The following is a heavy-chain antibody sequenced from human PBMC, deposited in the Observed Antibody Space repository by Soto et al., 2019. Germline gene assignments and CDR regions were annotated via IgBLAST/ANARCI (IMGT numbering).Heavy chain of an antibody. CDR2: IRQDGGEV. CDR1: GFSFRSHW. V-gene: IGHV3-7*01. Sequence: EVQLVESGGGLVQPGGSLRLSCAASGFSFRSHWMSWVRQAPGKGLDWVATIRQDGGEVQYVESLKGRFTLSRDNAKTSLYLQMHGLRVEDTAVYYCPKSEGWSFELRGQGTMVTVSS. J-gene: IGHJ3*01. D-gene: IGHD2-15*01. CDR3: PKSEGWSFEL.